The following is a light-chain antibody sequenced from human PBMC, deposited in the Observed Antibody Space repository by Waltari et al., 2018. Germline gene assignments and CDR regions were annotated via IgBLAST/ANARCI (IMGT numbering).Light chain of an antibody. J-gene: IGKJ1*01. CDR2: DTS. Sequence: EIVLTQSPGTLSLSPGERATLSCRASQSVSNMLAWYQQKPGQAPRLLIYDTSNRATGIPAMFSGSGSGTDFTLTISSLEPEDFAVYYCQQRSNWPPTFGQGTKVEI. CDR1: QSVSNM. V-gene: IGKV3-11*01. CDR3: QQRSNWPPT.